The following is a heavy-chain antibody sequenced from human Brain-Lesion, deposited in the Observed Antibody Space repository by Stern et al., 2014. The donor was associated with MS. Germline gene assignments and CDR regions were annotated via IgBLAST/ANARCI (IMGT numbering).Heavy chain of an antibody. D-gene: IGHD6-19*01. CDR1: GFSFSTYA. CDR3: AKWPHHIAVAGTRYFQH. J-gene: IGHJ1*01. Sequence: VQLVESGGGLVQPGGSLRLSCAASGFSFSTYAMSWVRQTPGKGLPWVSVISGRGGTTYYAASVKGRFTISRDNSKNTLYLQMDSLRADDTAVYYCAKWPHHIAVAGTRYFQHWGQGTLVTVSS. CDR2: ISGRGGTT. V-gene: IGHV3-23*04.